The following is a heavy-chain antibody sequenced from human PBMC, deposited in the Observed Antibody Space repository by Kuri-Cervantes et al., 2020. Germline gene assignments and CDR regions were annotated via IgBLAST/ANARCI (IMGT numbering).Heavy chain of an antibody. CDR2: TYYRSKWYN. CDR1: GDSVSSNSAA. J-gene: IGHJ4*02. Sequence: LRLSCAISGDSVSSNSAAWNWIRQSPSRGREWLGRTYYRSKWYNDYTVSVKSRITINPDTSKNQFSLQMNSVTPEDTAVYYCARSRPTVTTQIDYWGQGTLVTDSS. D-gene: IGHD4-17*01. V-gene: IGHV6-1*01. CDR3: ARSRPTVTTQIDY.